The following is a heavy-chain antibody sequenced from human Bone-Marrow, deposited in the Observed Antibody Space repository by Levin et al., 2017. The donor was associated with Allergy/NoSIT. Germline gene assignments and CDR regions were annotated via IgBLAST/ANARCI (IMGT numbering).Heavy chain of an antibody. D-gene: IGHD3-22*01. CDR2: ISSSDYYI. CDR1: GFSFRTYS. J-gene: IGHJ5*02. Sequence: GESLKISCTASGFSFRTYSMNWVRQAPGKGLEWISYISSSDYYIYYADSVKGRFTISRDNAKNSLDLQMNSLRADDTAIYYCVRLGYDSMYNWFDLWGQGTLVTVSS. V-gene: IGHV3-21*04. CDR3: VRLGYDSMYNWFDL.